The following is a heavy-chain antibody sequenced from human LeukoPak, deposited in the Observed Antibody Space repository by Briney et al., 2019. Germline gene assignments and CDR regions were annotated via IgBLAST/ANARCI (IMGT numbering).Heavy chain of an antibody. D-gene: IGHD2-15*01. Sequence: GGSLRLSCAASGFTFSSYWLHWVRQAPGKGLIWVSRITIDESNRDYAAFVNGRFTISRDNAKSTVYLQMNSLTPEDTVVYYCARDGGTSTPFDYWGQGTLVTVSS. CDR1: GFTFSSYW. CDR2: ITIDESNR. CDR3: ARDGGTSTPFDY. J-gene: IGHJ4*02. V-gene: IGHV3-74*01.